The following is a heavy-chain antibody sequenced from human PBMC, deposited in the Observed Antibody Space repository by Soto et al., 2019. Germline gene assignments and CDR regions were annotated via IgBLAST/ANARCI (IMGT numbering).Heavy chain of an antibody. CDR1: GGSISSSTW. V-gene: IGHV4-4*02. J-gene: IGHJ3*02. D-gene: IGHD3-9*01. CDR2: IYHSGST. Sequence: SETLSLTCAVSGGSISSSTWWSWVRQPPGKGLEWIGEIYHSGSTNYNPSLKSRVTISVDKSKNQFSLKLSSVTAADTAVYYCALMPHYDILTGSGGYAFDIWGQGTMVTVSS. CDR3: ALMPHYDILTGSGGYAFDI.